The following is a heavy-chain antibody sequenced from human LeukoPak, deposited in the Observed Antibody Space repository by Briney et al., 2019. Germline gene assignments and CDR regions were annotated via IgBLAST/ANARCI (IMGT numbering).Heavy chain of an antibody. D-gene: IGHD3-22*01. Sequence: SETLSLTCTVSGGSISSYYWSWIRQPPGKGLEWIGYIYYSGSTNYNPSLKSRVTISVDTSKNQFSLMLSSVTAADTAVYYCARGYDSSAYYPFNYWGQGTLVTVSS. CDR1: GGSISSYY. J-gene: IGHJ4*02. CDR3: ARGYDSSAYYPFNY. V-gene: IGHV4-59*01. CDR2: IYYSGST.